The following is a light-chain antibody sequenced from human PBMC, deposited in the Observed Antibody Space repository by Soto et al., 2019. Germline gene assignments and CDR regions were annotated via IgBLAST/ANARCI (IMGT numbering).Light chain of an antibody. CDR2: KAS. V-gene: IGKV1-5*03. CDR3: QQYNSYWT. CDR1: QSISSW. Sequence: DIQTNLSPSTLSASEGDRVTIPCRASQSISSWLAWYQQKPGKAPKLLIYKASSLESGVPSRFSGSGSGTEFTLTISSLQPDDFATYYCQQYNSYWTFGQGTNVDIK. J-gene: IGKJ1*01.